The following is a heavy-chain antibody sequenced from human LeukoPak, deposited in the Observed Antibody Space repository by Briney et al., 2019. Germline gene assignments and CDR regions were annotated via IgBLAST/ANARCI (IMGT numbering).Heavy chain of an antibody. D-gene: IGHD1-26*01. J-gene: IGHJ4*02. Sequence: RGSLRLSCAASGFTFSSYAISWGPQAPRKGLEWVSAISGSGGSTYYADSVKGRFTISRDNSKNTLYLQMNRLRAEDTAVYYCAKDLEPIVGANCWGQGTLVTVSS. CDR2: ISGSGGST. V-gene: IGHV3-23*01. CDR1: GFTFSSYA. CDR3: AKDLEPIVGANC.